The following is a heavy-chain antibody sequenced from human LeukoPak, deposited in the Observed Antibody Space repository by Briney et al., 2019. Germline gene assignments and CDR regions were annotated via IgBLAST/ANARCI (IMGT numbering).Heavy chain of an antibody. Sequence: GGSLRLSCAASGFTFSNYWMSWVRQAPGKGLEWVANIKQDGSEEYYVDSVKGRFTISRDNAKSSLYLQMSILRAEDTAMYYCARELTPYSSTSTFDYWGEGTLVTVSS. CDR1: GFTFSNYW. CDR3: ARELTPYSSTSTFDY. CDR2: IKQDGSEE. J-gene: IGHJ4*02. D-gene: IGHD2-2*01. V-gene: IGHV3-7*01.